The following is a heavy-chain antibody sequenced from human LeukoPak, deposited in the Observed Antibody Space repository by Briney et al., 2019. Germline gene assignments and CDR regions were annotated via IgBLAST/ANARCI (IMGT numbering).Heavy chain of an antibody. CDR2: LSGSGTNT. Sequence: GGSLRLSCAASGFTFSNYAMIWVRQAPGKGLEWVSALSGSGTNTYYADSVKGRFTISRDNSKNSLYLQMNSLRAEDMALYYCAKAGSYYDSSGYPPKNDAFDIWGQGTMVTVSS. CDR3: AKAGSYYDSSGYPPKNDAFDI. V-gene: IGHV3-23*01. CDR1: GFTFSNYA. D-gene: IGHD3-22*01. J-gene: IGHJ3*02.